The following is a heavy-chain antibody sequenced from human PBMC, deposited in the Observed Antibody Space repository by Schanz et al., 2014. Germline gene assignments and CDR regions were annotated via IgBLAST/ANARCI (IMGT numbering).Heavy chain of an antibody. J-gene: IGHJ4*02. Sequence: EVQLVESGGGLVQPGGSLRLSCAASGFTFSFSGMQWVRQAPGKGLEWVSSISSSSSYIYYADSVKGRFTISRDNAKSSLFLQMNSLRAEDTAVYYCAAGGGFLIDYWGQGTLVTVSS. CDR1: GFTFSFSG. CDR2: ISSSSSYI. D-gene: IGHD2-15*01. CDR3: AAGGGFLIDY. V-gene: IGHV3-21*06.